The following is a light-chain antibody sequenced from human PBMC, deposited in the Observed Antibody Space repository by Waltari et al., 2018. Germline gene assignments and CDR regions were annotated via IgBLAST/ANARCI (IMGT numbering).Light chain of an antibody. V-gene: IGLV3-1*01. CDR2: QDR. Sequence: SYELIQPPSVSVSPGQTASITCSGDKLGDKFVCWYQQRPGQSPVLVIYQDRKRPSGIPERFSGSNSGNTATLTISGTQAMDEADYYCQAWGSNSAYVFGTGTKVTVL. CDR3: QAWGSNSAYV. J-gene: IGLJ1*01. CDR1: KLGDKF.